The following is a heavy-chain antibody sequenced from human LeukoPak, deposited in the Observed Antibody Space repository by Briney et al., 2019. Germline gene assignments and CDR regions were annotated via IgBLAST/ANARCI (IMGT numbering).Heavy chain of an antibody. CDR2: IYHSGST. V-gene: IGHV4-4*02. CDR3: AKLGNYDLMIDY. CDR1: GGSISSSNW. J-gene: IGHJ4*02. Sequence: SETLSLTCAVSGGSISSSNWWSWVRQPPGKGLEWIGEIYHSGSTNYNPSLKSRVTILVDTSKNQFYLKLSSVTAADTAVYYCAKLGNYDLMIDYWGQGTLVTVSS. D-gene: IGHD3-3*01.